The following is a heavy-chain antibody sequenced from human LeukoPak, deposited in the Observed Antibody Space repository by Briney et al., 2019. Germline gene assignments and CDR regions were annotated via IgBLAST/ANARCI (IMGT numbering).Heavy chain of an antibody. V-gene: IGHV1-69*05. D-gene: IGHD5-24*01. Sequence: RASVKVSCKASGGTFSSYTISWVRQAPGQGLEWMGGIIPIFGTANYAQKFQGRVTITTDESTSTAYMELSSLRSEDTAVYYCARQGERWLQLRAFDYWGQGTLVTVSS. CDR3: ARQGERWLQLRAFDY. J-gene: IGHJ4*02. CDR1: GGTFSSYT. CDR2: IIPIFGTA.